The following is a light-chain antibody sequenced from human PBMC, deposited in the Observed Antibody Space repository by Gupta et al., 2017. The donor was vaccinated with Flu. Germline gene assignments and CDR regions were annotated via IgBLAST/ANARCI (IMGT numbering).Light chain of an antibody. CDR3: QQYNDYSVT. J-gene: IGKJ4*01. CDR2: KAT. V-gene: IGKV1-5*03. CDR1: QSINSW. Sequence: DIQMTQSPSTLSASVGDRVTITCRASQSINSWLAWYQQTPGKAPRLLIYKATNLQSGVPSRFSGSGTGTXFTLTIXSLQPDDFATYYCQQYNDYSVTFGXGTKVEIK.